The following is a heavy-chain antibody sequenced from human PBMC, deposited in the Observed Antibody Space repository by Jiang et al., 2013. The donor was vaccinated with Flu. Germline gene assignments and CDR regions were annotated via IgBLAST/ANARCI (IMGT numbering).Heavy chain of an antibody. CDR2: IFGTA. V-gene: IGHV1-69*01. CDR3: ARESRWGAAPHYDY. J-gene: IGHJ4*02. D-gene: IGHD1-26*01. Sequence: IFGTANYAQKFQGRVTITADESTSTAYMELSSLRSEDTAVYYCARESRWGAAPHYDYWGQGTLVTVSS.